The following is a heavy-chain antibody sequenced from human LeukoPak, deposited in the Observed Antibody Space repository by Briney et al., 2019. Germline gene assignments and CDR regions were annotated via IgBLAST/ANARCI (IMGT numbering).Heavy chain of an antibody. J-gene: IGHJ4*02. CDR1: GFTFSDYN. V-gene: IGHV3-11*01. Sequence: PGGSLRLSCAASGFTFSDYNMRWIRQAPGKGLEWVSSISRSGSTKYYADSVKGRFTISRDNAKNSLFLQMNSLRAEDTAVYYCARAQLWFGSPGYYFDYWGQGAVVTVSS. CDR2: ISRSGSTK. CDR3: ARAQLWFGSPGYYFDY. D-gene: IGHD3-10*01.